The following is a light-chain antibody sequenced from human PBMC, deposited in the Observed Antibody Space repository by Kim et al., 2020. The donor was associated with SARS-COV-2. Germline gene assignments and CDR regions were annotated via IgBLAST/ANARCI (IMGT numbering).Light chain of an antibody. CDR2: DAS. V-gene: IGKV3-15*01. CDR1: QSVSSN. J-gene: IGKJ1*01. CDR3: QQYNDWWT. Sequence: SVSPGDRATPTCRASQSVSSNFAWYQQKLGQAPRLLIYDASARATGIPDRFSGSGSGTEFTLTISSLQSEDFAVYYCQQYNDWWTFGQGTKVDIK.